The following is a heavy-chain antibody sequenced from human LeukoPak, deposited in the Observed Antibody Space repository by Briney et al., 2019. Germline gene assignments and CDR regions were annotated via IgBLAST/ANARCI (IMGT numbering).Heavy chain of an antibody. J-gene: IGHJ5*02. V-gene: IGHV4-61*09. D-gene: IGHD2-2*01. Sequence: SETLSLTCSVSGGSISSNGYYWTWIRQPAGKGLEWIGHIYTSGSTNYNPSLKSRVTISVDTSKNQFSLKLSSVTAADTAVYYCARDRGGYCSSTSCYAGYWFDPWGQGTLVTVSS. CDR3: ARDRGGYCSSTSCYAGYWFDP. CDR1: GGSISSNGYY. CDR2: IYTSGST.